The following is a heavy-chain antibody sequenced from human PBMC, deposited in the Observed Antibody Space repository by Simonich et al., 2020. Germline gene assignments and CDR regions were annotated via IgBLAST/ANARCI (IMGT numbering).Heavy chain of an antibody. D-gene: IGHD6-13*01. CDR2: SYYSGST. Sequence: QLQLQESGPGLVKPSETLSLTFTVSGGSISSSRYYWGWIRQPPGKGLEWIGSSYYSGSTYYNPPPKSRVTRSVDTSKNQFSLKLSSVTAADTAVYYCARHAGFAFDIWGQGTMVTVSS. CDR1: GGSISSSRYY. V-gene: IGHV4-39*01. J-gene: IGHJ3*02. CDR3: ARHAGFAFDI.